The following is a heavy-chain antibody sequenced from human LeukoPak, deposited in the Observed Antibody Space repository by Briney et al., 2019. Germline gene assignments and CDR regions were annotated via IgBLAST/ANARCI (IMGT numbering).Heavy chain of an antibody. V-gene: IGHV4-39*01. D-gene: IGHD6-13*01. CDR1: GGSISSSDYY. J-gene: IGHJ4*02. Sequence: SETLSLTCTVSGGSISSSDYYWGWIRQPPGEGLEWIGSISYSGATDHNPSLKSRVTISVDTSKNQFSLKLSFVTAADTAVYYCARHRREQQLELFDSWGQGTLVTVPS. CDR2: ISYSGAT. CDR3: ARHRREQQLELFDS.